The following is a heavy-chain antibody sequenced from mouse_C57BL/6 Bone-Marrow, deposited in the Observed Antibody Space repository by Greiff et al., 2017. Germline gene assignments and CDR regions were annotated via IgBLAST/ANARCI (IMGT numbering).Heavy chain of an antibody. J-gene: IGHJ1*03. V-gene: IGHV2-2*01. D-gene: IGHD1-1*01. CDR2: IWSGGST. CDR1: GFSLTSYG. Sequence: VQLQQSGPGLVQPSQSLSITCTVSGFSLTSYGVHWVRQSPGKGLEWLGVIWSGGSTDYNAAFISRLSIRKDNSKSQVFFKMNSLQADDTAIYYCARGPRAVLYWYFDVWGTGTTVTVSS. CDR3: ARGPRAVLYWYFDV.